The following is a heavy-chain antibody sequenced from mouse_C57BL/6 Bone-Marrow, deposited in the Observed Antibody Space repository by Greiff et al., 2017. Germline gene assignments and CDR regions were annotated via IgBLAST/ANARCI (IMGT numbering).Heavy chain of an antibody. CDR2: IDPSDSET. CDR1: GYTFPSYW. V-gene: IGHV1-52*01. Sequence: QVQLQQPGAELVRPGSSVKLSCKASGYTFPSYWMHWVKQRPIQGLEWIGNIDPSDSETHYNQKFKDKATLTVDKSSSTAYMQLSIVTSEDSAVYYCARDADDYFLMDCWGQGTSVTVSS. D-gene: IGHD2-4*01. J-gene: IGHJ4*01. CDR3: ARDADDYFLMDC.